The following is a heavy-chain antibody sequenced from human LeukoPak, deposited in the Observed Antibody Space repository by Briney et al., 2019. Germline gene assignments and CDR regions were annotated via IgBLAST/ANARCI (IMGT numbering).Heavy chain of an antibody. Sequence: ASVKVSCKASGGTFSSYAISWVRQAPGQGLEWMGGIIPIFGTANYAQKFQGRVTITADESTSTAYMELSSLRSEDTAVYYCARVVPAAKGLYYYYGMDVWGQGTTVTVSS. CDR1: GGTFSSYA. CDR2: IIPIFGTA. J-gene: IGHJ6*02. V-gene: IGHV1-69*13. CDR3: ARVVPAAKGLYYYYGMDV. D-gene: IGHD2-2*01.